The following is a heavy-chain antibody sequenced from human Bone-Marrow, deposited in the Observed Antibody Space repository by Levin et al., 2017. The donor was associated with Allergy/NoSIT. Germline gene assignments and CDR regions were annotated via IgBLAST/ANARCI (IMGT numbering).Heavy chain of an antibody. CDR3: AGWGGRGYYYDSSGYDGSYNFWYFDY. CDR1: GGSISSGGYY. CDR2: IYYSGST. Sequence: PSETLSLTCTVSGGSISSGGYYWSWIRQHPGKGLEWIGYIYYSGSTYYNPSLKSRVTISVDTSKNQFSLKLSSVTAADTAVYYCAGWGGRGYYYDSSGYDGSYNFWYFDYWGQGTLVTVSS. D-gene: IGHD3-22*01. J-gene: IGHJ4*02. V-gene: IGHV4-31*03.